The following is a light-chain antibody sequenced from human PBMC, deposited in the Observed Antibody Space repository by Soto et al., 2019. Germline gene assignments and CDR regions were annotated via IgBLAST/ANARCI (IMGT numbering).Light chain of an antibody. Sequence: QSVLTQPPSVSAAPGQKVTISCSGSSSNIGNNYVSWYQQLPGTAPKLLIYDNNKRPSGIPDRFSGSRSGTSATLGVTGLQTGDEADYYCGTWDNSLSGGVFGAGTQLTVL. J-gene: IGLJ7*01. CDR2: DNN. CDR1: SSNIGNNY. V-gene: IGLV1-51*01. CDR3: GTWDNSLSGGV.